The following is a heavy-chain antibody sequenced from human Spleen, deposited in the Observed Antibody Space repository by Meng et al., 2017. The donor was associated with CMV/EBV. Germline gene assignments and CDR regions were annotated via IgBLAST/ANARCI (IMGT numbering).Heavy chain of an antibody. Sequence: SETLSLTCTISGNSISRCFWSWIRQSPGKGLEWIGYIYYSGSTHYNPSLESRVTISVDTSKNQFSLKLTSVTAADTAVYYCARGDPTWTGSGYSGMDVWGQGTTVTVSS. V-gene: IGHV4-59*01. CDR1: GNSISRCF. D-gene: IGHD3/OR15-3a*01. CDR3: ARGDPTWTGSGYSGMDV. CDR2: IYYSGST. J-gene: IGHJ6*02.